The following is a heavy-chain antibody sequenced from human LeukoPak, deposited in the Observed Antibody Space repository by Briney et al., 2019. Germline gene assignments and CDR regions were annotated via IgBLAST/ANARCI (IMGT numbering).Heavy chain of an antibody. J-gene: IGHJ4*02. Sequence: GGSLRLSCAASGFTFSNHGMHWVRQAPGKGLEWVAVIWYDGSKKLYADSVRGRFTISRDHSKNTLYLHMSGLRAEDTAVYYCAAVRGSPYSSSWIDYWGQGTLVTVPS. CDR3: AAVRGSPYSSSWIDY. V-gene: IGHV3-33*03. D-gene: IGHD6-13*01. CDR1: GFTFSNHG. CDR2: IWYDGSKK.